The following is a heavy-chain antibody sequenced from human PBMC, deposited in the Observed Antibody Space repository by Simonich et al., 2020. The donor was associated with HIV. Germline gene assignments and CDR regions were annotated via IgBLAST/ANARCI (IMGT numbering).Heavy chain of an antibody. CDR2: ISSSGSTI. D-gene: IGHD7-27*01. V-gene: IGHV3-48*03. CDR1: GFTFSSYE. J-gene: IGHJ4*02. Sequence: EVHLVESGGGLVQPGGSRRLSCAASGFTFSSYEWNWVRQAPGKGLWWVSYISSSGSTIYYADSVKGRFTISRDNAKNTLYLQMNSLRAEDTAVYYCAREGWGNDYWGQGTLVTVSS. CDR3: AREGWGNDY.